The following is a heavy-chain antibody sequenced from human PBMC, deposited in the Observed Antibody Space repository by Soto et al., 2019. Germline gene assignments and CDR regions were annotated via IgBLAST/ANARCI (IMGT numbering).Heavy chain of an antibody. D-gene: IGHD3-16*01. CDR3: AKMGLRLGGDY. J-gene: IGHJ4*02. CDR1: GFTFSSYA. V-gene: IGHV3-23*01. CDR2: IRGGSGST. Sequence: EVQLLESGGGLVQPGGSLRLSCAASGFTFSSYAMSWVRQAPGKGLEWASTIRGGSGSTYDADSVKGRFTISRDNSKSTLYLQMNSLRVEDTAVYYCAKMGLRLGGDYWGQGTLVTVSS.